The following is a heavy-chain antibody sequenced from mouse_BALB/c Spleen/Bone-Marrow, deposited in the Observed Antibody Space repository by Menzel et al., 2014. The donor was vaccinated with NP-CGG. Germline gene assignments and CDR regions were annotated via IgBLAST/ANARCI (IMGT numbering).Heavy chain of an antibody. CDR2: IDPETGGT. V-gene: IGHV1-15*01. CDR3: TRHWDYAMDY. J-gene: IGHJ4*01. Sequence: QVQLKEFGAELVRPGASVTLSCKASGYTFTDYEMHWVKQTPVHGLEWIGAIDPETGGTAYNQKFKGKATLTADKSSSTAYMELRSLTSEDSAVYYCTRHWDYAMDYWGQGTSVTVSS. CDR1: GYTFTDYE. D-gene: IGHD4-1*01.